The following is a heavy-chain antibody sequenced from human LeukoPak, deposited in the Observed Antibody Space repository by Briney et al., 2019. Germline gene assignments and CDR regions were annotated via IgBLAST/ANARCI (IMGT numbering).Heavy chain of an antibody. CDR2: IYPGDSDT. CDR3: ARRAPSDFWSAYVDY. Sequence: RGESLKVSCKGSGYSFTNYWIGWVRQMPGKGLAWMGIIYPGDSDTRYSPSFQGQVTISADKSISTAYLQWNSLRASDTAIYYCARRAPSDFWSAYVDYWGQGTLVTVSS. D-gene: IGHD3-3*01. CDR1: GYSFTNYW. V-gene: IGHV5-51*01. J-gene: IGHJ4*02.